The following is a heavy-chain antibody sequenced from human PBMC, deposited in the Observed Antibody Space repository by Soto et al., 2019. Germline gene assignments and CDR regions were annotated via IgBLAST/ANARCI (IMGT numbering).Heavy chain of an antibody. CDR2: IHSSGGT. V-gene: IGHV4-39*02. Sequence: SETLSLTCTVSGASIKSRNYFWGWIRQPPGKGLEFVGSIHSSGGTYYNPSLKSRVTVSVDLSNSHFSLSLKSLTATDTAVYYCGRLAEAATGHTDFDFWGQGTLVTVSS. CDR3: GRLAEAATGHTDFDF. CDR1: GASIKSRNYF. J-gene: IGHJ4*02. D-gene: IGHD2-15*01.